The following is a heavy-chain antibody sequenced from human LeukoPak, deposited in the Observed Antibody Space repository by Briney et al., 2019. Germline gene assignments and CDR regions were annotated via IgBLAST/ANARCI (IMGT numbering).Heavy chain of an antibody. D-gene: IGHD2-2*01. Sequence: RASVKVSCKTSRYMFIGYYMHWVRQAPGQGLEWMGWTNPSNGGTNYAQKFQGRVTMTRDTSISTAYMELSSLRSDDTAVYYCASQVVVPAWGQGTLVTVSS. V-gene: IGHV1-2*02. CDR3: ASQVVVPA. J-gene: IGHJ5*02. CDR1: RYMFIGYY. CDR2: TNPSNGGT.